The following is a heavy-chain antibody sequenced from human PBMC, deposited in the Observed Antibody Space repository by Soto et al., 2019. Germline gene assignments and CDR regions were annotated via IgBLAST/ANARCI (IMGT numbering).Heavy chain of an antibody. CDR2: ISCCGGSA. D-gene: IGHD6-19*01. V-gene: IGHV3-23*01. J-gene: IGHJ4*02. CDR3: AKADGQQWLIPHLDN. Sequence: LSCVASGFNFKKFAMAWVRQAAGEGLEWVSGISCCGGSASYADSVKGRFSIARDDSKNTVSLQLNSLRVEDTAQYYCAKADGQQWLIPHLDNWGQGTLVTVSS. CDR1: GFNFKKFA.